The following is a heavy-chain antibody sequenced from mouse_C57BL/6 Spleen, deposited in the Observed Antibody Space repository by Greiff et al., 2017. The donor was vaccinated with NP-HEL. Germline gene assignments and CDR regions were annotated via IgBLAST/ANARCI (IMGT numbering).Heavy chain of an antibody. CDR3: ARVPWDSGYAMDY. CDR2: ISYDGSN. V-gene: IGHV3-6*01. Sequence: EVQLQESGPGLVKPSQSLSLTCSVTGYSITSGYYWNWIRQFPGNKLEWMGYISYDGSNNYNPSLKNRISITRDTSKNQFFLKLNSVTTEDTATYYCARVPWDSGYAMDYWGQGTSVTVSS. D-gene: IGHD4-1*01. CDR1: GYSITSGYY. J-gene: IGHJ4*01.